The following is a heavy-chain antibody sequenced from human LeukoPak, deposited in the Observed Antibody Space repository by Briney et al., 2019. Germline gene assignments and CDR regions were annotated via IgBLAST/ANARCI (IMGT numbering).Heavy chain of an antibody. V-gene: IGHV4-34*01. CDR2: INHSGST. CDR3: ARGRRYYDSSGYSHFDY. Sequence: SETLSLTCAVYGGSFSGYYWSWIRQPPGKGLGWIGEINHSGSTNYNPSLKSRVTISVDTSKNQFSLKLSSVTAADTAVYYCARGRRYYDSSGYSHFDYWGQGTLVTVSS. D-gene: IGHD3-22*01. J-gene: IGHJ4*02. CDR1: GGSFSGYY.